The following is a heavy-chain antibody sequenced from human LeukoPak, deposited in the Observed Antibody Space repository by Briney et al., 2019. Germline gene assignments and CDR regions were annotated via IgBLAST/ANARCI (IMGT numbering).Heavy chain of an antibody. CDR2: IYTSGST. Sequence: SETLSLTCTVSGGSISGYYWSWIRQPAGKGLEWIGRIYTSGSTNYNPSLKSRVTMSVDTSKNQFSLKLSSVIAADTAVYYCARASPTTNKGAYGWFDPWGQGTLVTVSS. CDR1: GGSISGYY. J-gene: IGHJ5*02. CDR3: ARASPTTNKGAYGWFDP. D-gene: IGHD1-14*01. V-gene: IGHV4-4*07.